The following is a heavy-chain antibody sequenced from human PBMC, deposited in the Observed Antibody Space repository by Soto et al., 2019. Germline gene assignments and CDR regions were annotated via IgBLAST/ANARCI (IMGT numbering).Heavy chain of an antibody. CDR1: RGSISSRDG. J-gene: IGHJ4*02. V-gene: IGHV4-4*02. CDR2: IYHSGSI. Sequence: PSETLCVTCAVARGSISSRDGWSWVRQPPGKGLEWIGEIYHSGSINYNPSLKSRVTISVDTSKNQFSLKLSSVTAADTAVYYCARGYTLTGQDYWGQGTLVTVSS. D-gene: IGHD3-9*01. CDR3: ARGYTLTGQDY.